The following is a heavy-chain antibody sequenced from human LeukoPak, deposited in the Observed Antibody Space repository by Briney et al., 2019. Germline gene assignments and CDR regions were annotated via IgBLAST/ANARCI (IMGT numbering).Heavy chain of an antibody. CDR1: GFTFSNAW. J-gene: IGHJ4*02. CDR3: ATCNGDCYFNF. V-gene: IGHV3-15*01. CDR2: VKSKAVGETT. Sequence: GGSRRLSCAASGFTFSNAWMNWVRQAPGKGLEWVARVKSKAVGETTSCAAPVKGRFSILRDDSRDMVYLQMNSLEAEDTAVYYCATCNGDCYFNFWGQGTLVIVSS. D-gene: IGHD2-21*02.